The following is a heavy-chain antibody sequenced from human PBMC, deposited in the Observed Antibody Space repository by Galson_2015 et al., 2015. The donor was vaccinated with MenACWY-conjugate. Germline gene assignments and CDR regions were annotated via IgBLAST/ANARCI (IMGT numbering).Heavy chain of an antibody. D-gene: IGHD3-10*01. CDR3: ARDGRTSYYYYGMDV. V-gene: IGHV4-31*03. CDR1: GGSIRSGNFY. Sequence: TLSLPRPVSGGSIRSGNFYWRWIRPHPGQGLEWTGNIHYSGTTHYNPSLKSRIIISVDTSKQQFSLKLSSVTAADTAVYFCARDGRTSYYYYGMDVWGQGTTVTVSS. J-gene: IGHJ6*02. CDR2: IHYSGTT.